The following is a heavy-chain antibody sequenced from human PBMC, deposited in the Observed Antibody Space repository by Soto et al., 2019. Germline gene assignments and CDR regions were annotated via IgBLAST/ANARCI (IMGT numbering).Heavy chain of an antibody. J-gene: IGHJ4*02. CDR1: GFTFSSYG. D-gene: IGHD5-12*01. Sequence: PGGSLRLSCAASGFTFSSYGMHWVRQAPGKGLEWVAVISYDGSNKYYADSVKGRFTISRDNSKNTLYLQMNSLRAEDTALFYCARIFSAYDYFDYWGQGTPVTVSS. CDR3: ARIFSAYDYFDY. V-gene: IGHV3-30*03. CDR2: ISYDGSNK.